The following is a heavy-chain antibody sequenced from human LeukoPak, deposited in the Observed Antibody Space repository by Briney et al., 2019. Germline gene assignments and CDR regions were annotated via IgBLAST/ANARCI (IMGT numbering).Heavy chain of an antibody. CDR1: GFTVSSYS. D-gene: IGHD2-2*01. Sequence: KAGGSLRLSCAASGFTVSSYSMNWVRQAPGKGLEWVSSISSSSSYIYYADSVKGRFTISRDNAKNSLYLQMNSLRAEDTAVYYCARDSLFVVVGAFDIWGQGTMVTVSS. CDR2: ISSSSSYI. CDR3: ARDSLFVVVGAFDI. J-gene: IGHJ3*02. V-gene: IGHV3-21*01.